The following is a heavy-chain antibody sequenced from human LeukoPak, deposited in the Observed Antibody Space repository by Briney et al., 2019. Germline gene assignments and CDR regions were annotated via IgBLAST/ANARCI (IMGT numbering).Heavy chain of an antibody. CDR2: ISGSGGST. Sequence: GGSLRLSCAASGFTFSSYAMSWVRQAPGKGLEWVSTISGSGGSTYYADSVKGRFTISRDNPKNTLYLQMNSLRAEDTAVYYCAKEPSDDFWSGYYNWFDPWGQGTLSPSPQ. V-gene: IGHV3-23*01. CDR1: GFTFSSYA. D-gene: IGHD3-3*01. CDR3: AKEPSDDFWSGYYNWFDP. J-gene: IGHJ5*02.